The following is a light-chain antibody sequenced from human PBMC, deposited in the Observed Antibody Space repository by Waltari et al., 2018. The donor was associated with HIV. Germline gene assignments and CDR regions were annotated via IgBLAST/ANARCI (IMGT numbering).Light chain of an antibody. J-gene: IGKJ1*01. CDR2: STS. V-gene: IGKV1-27*01. Sequence: DIRMTQSPSSLSAFVGDRVTITCRATHDIGNSLAWYHQRPGQVPKLLIYSTSTIQTGVPIRFSGSGSGTFFTLSISSLQPEDVGTYFCQKYNSAPHIFGQGTKVEI. CDR3: QKYNSAPHI. CDR1: HDIGNS.